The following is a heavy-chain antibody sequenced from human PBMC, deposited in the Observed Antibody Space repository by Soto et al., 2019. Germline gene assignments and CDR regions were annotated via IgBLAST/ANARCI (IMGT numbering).Heavy chain of an antibody. CDR1: GFIFSTFN. D-gene: IGHD6-19*01. V-gene: IGHV3-48*01. Sequence: VQLVESGGGLVQPGGSLRLSCAASGFIFSTFNMNWVRQAPGKGLEWVSFISSTSTIYYADSVKGRFTISSDNAKNSLYLQMNSLRAEDTAVYYCARDATGYSSGWPLFDSWGQGTLVTVSS. CDR2: ISSTSTI. J-gene: IGHJ4*02. CDR3: ARDATGYSSGWPLFDS.